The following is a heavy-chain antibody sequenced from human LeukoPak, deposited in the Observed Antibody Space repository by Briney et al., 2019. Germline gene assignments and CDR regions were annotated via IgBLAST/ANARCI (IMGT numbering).Heavy chain of an antibody. CDR3: AKDSMDIVVVPAANIIIGAFDI. CDR2: IYSTGTT. V-gene: IGHV3-66*03. Sequence: GGSLRLSCAASGFTVNSNYMTWVRQAPGKGLEWVSLIYSTGTTYYADSVKGRFAISRDNSKNTLYLQMNSLRAEDTAVYYCAKDSMDIVVVPAANIIIGAFDIWGQGTMVTVSS. D-gene: IGHD2-2*03. CDR1: GFTVNSNY. J-gene: IGHJ3*02.